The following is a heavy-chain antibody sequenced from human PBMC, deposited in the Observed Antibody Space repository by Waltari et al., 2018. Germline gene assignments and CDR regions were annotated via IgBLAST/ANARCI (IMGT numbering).Heavy chain of an antibody. CDR3: ARGLCSGGSCSRYYGLDV. V-gene: IGHV1-69*01. D-gene: IGHD2-15*01. Sequence: QEQLVQSGAEVKKPGSSVKVSCKTSGGPFRYYSLSWVRQAPGQGLEWVGGITPIFGTVNYAQNFQGRVTITADESTSTAYMELSSLRSDDTAVYYCARGLCSGGSCSRYYGLDVWGQGTTVTVSS. CDR2: ITPIFGTV. CDR1: GGPFRYYS. J-gene: IGHJ6*02.